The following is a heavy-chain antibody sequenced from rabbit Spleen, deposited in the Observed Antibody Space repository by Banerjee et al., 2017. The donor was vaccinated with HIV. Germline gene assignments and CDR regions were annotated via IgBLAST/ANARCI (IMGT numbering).Heavy chain of an antibody. CDR3: ARSGGSYGYTGFHL. CDR1: EVDFSNYY. V-gene: IGHV1S40*01. Sequence: QSLEESGGDLVKPGASLTLTCTASEVDFSNYYMCWVRQAPGKGLEWIGCIGGSSGNTYYATWAKGRFTISKPSSTTVTLQMTSLTAADTATYFCARSGGSYGYTGFHLWGPGTLVTVS. J-gene: IGHJ4*01. D-gene: IGHD6-1*01. CDR2: IGGSSGNT.